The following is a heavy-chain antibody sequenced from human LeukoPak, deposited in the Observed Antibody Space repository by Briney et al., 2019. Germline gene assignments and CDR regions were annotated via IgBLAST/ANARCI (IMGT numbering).Heavy chain of an antibody. J-gene: IGHJ3*02. D-gene: IGHD4-17*01. V-gene: IGHV3-23*01. CDR3: AKRRDGFDI. CDR2: ISDSGGST. CDR1: GFTVSSNY. Sequence: GGSLRLSCAASGFTVSSNYMSWVRQAPGKGLEWVSAISDSGGSTYYADSVKGRFTISRDNSKNTLYLQTNSLRAEDTAVYYCAKRRDGFDIWGQGTMVTVSS.